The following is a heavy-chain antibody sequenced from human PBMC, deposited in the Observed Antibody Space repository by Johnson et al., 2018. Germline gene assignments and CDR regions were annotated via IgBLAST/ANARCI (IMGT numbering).Heavy chain of an antibody. CDR2: ISRDGTKQ. Sequence: VQLLETGGGVVQPGKSLRLSCVASGFTFASYVLHWVRRAPGKGLEWVAIISRDGTKQYYIESVKGRFNISRDNSKNTLFLQMNTLRAEDTAVYYCAKGTQMLYYYYLDVWGKGTTVTVSS. D-gene: IGHD2-8*01. CDR3: AKGTQMLYYYYLDV. J-gene: IGHJ6*03. V-gene: IGHV3-30*18. CDR1: GFTFASYV.